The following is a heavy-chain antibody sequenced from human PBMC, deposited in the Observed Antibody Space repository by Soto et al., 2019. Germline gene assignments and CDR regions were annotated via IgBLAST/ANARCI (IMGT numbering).Heavy chain of an antibody. CDR3: AKDRVSIGIAARFDR. CDR1: GFTFSSYA. Sequence: EVQLLESGGGLVQPGGSLRLSCAASGFTFSSYAMSWVRQAPGKGLEWVSSISGSGGNTYYADSVKGRFTISRDNSKNTLYLQMNSLRAGDTAVYYCAKDRVSIGIAARFDRWGQGTLVTVSS. CDR2: ISGSGGNT. D-gene: IGHD6-13*01. J-gene: IGHJ5*02. V-gene: IGHV3-23*01.